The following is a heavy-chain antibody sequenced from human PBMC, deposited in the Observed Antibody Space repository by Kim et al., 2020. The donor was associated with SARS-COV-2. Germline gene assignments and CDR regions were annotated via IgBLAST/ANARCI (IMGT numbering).Heavy chain of an antibody. J-gene: IGHJ4*02. D-gene: IGHD1-20*01. CDR3: ARSYNWNFGY. CDR2: TA. V-gene: IGHV1-69*01. Sequence: TANYAQKFQGRVTITADESTSTAYMELSSLRSEDTAVYYCARSYNWNFGYWGQGTLVTVSS.